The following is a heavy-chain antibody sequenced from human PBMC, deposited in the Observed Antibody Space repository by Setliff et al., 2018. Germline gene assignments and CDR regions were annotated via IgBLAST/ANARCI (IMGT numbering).Heavy chain of an antibody. D-gene: IGHD3-10*01. Sequence: SVKVSCKASGGTFNSYALSWVRQAPGQGLGWMGGIIPILDTANYAHNFQGRVTISFDRSTGTAYMDLSSLRPDDTAVYYCASTIQVGDLRTQYFDYWGQGTLVTVSS. J-gene: IGHJ4*02. V-gene: IGHV1-69*10. CDR2: IIPILDTA. CDR1: GGTFNSYA. CDR3: ASTIQVGDLRTQYFDY.